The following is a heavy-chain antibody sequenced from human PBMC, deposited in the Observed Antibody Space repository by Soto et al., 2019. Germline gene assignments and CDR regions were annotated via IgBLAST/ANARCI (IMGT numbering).Heavy chain of an antibody. Sequence: SVKVSCKASGFTFTSSAVQWVRQARGQRLEWIGWIVVGSGNTNYAQKFQERVTITRDMSTSTAYMELSSLRSEDTAVYYCAAENYSVYFCSSYSRHRTAIWFDPWGQGTLVTVSS. CDR2: IVVGSGNT. V-gene: IGHV1-58*01. CDR1: GFTFTSSA. CDR3: AAENYSVYFCSSYSRHRTAIWFDP. D-gene: IGHD3-3*01. J-gene: IGHJ5*02.